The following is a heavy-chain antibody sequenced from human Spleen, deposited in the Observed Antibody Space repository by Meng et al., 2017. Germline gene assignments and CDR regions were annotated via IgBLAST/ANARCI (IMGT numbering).Heavy chain of an antibody. V-gene: IGHV2-5*02. Sequence: QITLKESGPTLVKPTQTLALTCTFSGFSLSTSGVGVGWIRQPPGKALECLGIIYWDDDKRYSPSLKNRLTITKDTSKNQVVLTMTNMDPVDTATYRCAHRRGYSSNWDVGYFDYWGQGILVTVSS. CDR3: AHRRGYSSNWDVGYFDY. D-gene: IGHD6-13*01. J-gene: IGHJ4*02. CDR2: IYWDDDK. CDR1: GFSLSTSGVG.